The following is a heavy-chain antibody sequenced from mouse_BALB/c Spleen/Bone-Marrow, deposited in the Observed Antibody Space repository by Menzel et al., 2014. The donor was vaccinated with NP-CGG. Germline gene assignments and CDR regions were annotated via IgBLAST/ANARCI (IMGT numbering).Heavy chain of an antibody. Sequence: QVQLKESGAELMKPGASVKISCKATGYTFSNYWIDWVKQRPGRGLEWIGEILPGSGTANYNEKFKGKATFTADTSSNTAYMQLSSLTSEDSALYYCARASVVPYYFDFWGQGTTLTVSS. CDR3: ARASVVPYYFDF. D-gene: IGHD1-1*01. CDR2: ILPGSGTA. CDR1: GYTFSNYW. J-gene: IGHJ2*01. V-gene: IGHV1-9*01.